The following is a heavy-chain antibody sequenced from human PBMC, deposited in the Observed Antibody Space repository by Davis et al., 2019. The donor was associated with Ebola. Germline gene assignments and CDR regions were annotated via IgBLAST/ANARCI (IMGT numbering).Heavy chain of an antibody. CDR3: VRDGIATFGKVKYYYGMDV. V-gene: IGHV3-30*02. J-gene: IGHJ6*04. Sequence: GESLKISCAASGFTFSSYGMHWVRQAPGKGLEWVAFIRYDGSNKYYADSVKGRFTISRDNAKNTLYLQMNSLRVEDTAVYYCVRDGIATFGKVKYYYGMDVWGKGTTVTVSS. D-gene: IGHD6-13*01. CDR1: GFTFSSYG. CDR2: IRYDGSNK.